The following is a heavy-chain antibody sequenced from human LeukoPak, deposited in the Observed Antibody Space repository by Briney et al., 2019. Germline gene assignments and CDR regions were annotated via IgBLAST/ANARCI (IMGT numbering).Heavy chain of an antibody. CDR1: GFTVSSNY. CDR3: ARYRTYYYGSGSYYPAEAFDI. V-gene: IGHV3-66*02. CDR2: TYSGGST. J-gene: IGHJ3*02. D-gene: IGHD3-10*01. Sequence: GGSLRLSCAASGFTVSSNYMSWVRQAPGKGLEWVSVTYSGGSTYYADSVKGRFTISRDNSKNTLYLQMNSLRAEDTAVYYCARYRTYYYGSGSYYPAEAFDIWGQGTMVTVSS.